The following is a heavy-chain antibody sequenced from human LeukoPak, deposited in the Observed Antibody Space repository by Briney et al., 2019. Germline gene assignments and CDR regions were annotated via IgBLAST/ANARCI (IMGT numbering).Heavy chain of an antibody. CDR1: GFTFSSYW. D-gene: IGHD3-10*01. Sequence: GGSLRLSCAASGFTFSSYWMHWVRQAPGKGLVWVSRINSDGSSTSYADSVKGRFTISRDNAKNTLYLQMNSLRAEDTAVYYCASMVRGVTHFDYWGQGTLVTVSS. J-gene: IGHJ4*02. CDR2: INSDGSST. V-gene: IGHV3-74*01. CDR3: ASMVRGVTHFDY.